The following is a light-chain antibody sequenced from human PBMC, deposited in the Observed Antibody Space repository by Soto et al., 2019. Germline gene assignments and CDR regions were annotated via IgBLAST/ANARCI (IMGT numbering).Light chain of an antibody. CDR3: QQYDSSPPS. CDR2: GAS. CDR1: QSLSSNY. J-gene: IGKJ2*01. Sequence: IVLTQSPGTLSLSPGERVTLSCRATQSLSSNYLTWYQQKPGQAPRLLIYGASSRATGIPDRFSGSGSATDFTLTSSRLEPADSAVYFCQQYDSSPPSFGQGTKLEIK. V-gene: IGKV3-20*01.